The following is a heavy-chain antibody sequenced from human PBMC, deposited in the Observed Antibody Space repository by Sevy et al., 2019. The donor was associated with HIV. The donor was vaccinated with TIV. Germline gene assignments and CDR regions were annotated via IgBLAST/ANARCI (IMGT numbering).Heavy chain of an antibody. CDR1: GFTFGDYA. CDR2: IRSKAYGGKT. V-gene: IGHV3-49*04. D-gene: IGHD2-2*01. Sequence: GGSLRLPCTASGFTFGDYAMSWVRQAPGKGLEWVGFIRSKAYGGKTEYAATVKGRFTISRDDSKSIANLQMNSLKTEDTAVYYCTRDHQVVVPAAIAALWAPWFDPWGQGTLVTVSS. J-gene: IGHJ5*02. CDR3: TRDHQVVVPAAIAALWAPWFDP.